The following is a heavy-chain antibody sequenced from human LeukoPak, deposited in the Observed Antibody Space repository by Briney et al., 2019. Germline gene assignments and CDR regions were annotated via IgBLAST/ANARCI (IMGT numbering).Heavy chain of an antibody. J-gene: IGHJ4*02. CDR1: GGSFSGYY. CDR2: INHSGST. Sequence: SETLSLTCAVYGGSFSGYYWSWIRQPPGKGLEWIGEINHSGSTNYNPSLKSRVTISVDTSKNQFSLKLSSVTAADTAVYYCARSSLANYWGQGTLVTVSS. V-gene: IGHV4-34*01. CDR3: ARSSLANY. D-gene: IGHD6-13*01.